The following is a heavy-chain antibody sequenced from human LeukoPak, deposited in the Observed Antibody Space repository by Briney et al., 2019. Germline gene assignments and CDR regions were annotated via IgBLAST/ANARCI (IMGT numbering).Heavy chain of an antibody. CDR2: ISGSGRSA. D-gene: IGHD1-14*01. CDR1: GFTFSSYA. CDR3: ARDVPPGPSEGMDV. Sequence: GGSLRLSCAASGFTFSSYAMNWVRQAPGKGLEWVSAISGSGRSAYSADSVKGRFTISRDNAKNSLYLQMNSLRAEDTAVYYCARDVPPGPSEGMDVWGQGTTVTVSS. J-gene: IGHJ6*02. V-gene: IGHV3-23*01.